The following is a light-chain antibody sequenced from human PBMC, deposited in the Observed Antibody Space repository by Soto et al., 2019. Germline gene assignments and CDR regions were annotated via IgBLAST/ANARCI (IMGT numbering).Light chain of an antibody. Sequence: EIVMTQSPAPLSVSPGESSTLSCRASQSVRSNVAWYQQKPVQAPRLLIYATSSRATGIPDRFSGSGSGTDFTLTICRLEPEDFAVYYCQQYGRSGTFGQGTKV. CDR1: QSVRSN. CDR3: QQYGRSGT. J-gene: IGKJ1*01. CDR2: ATS. V-gene: IGKV3-20*01.